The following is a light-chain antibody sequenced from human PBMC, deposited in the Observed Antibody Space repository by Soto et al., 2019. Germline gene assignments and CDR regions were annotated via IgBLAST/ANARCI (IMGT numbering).Light chain of an antibody. CDR3: QQYVSSVT. J-gene: IGKJ1*01. CDR1: QSVDSSF. V-gene: IGKV3-20*01. CDR2: GAS. Sequence: EIVLTQSPGPLSLSPGERATLSCRASQSVDSSFFAWYQKKPGQAPRLLIYGASKRATGIPDRFSGSGSGTDFTLPISRLEPEDFAVYYCQQYVSSVTFGQGTKVEIK.